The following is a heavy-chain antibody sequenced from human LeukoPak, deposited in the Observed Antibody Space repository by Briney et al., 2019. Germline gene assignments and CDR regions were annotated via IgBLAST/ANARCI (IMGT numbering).Heavy chain of an antibody. CDR2: IYYSGST. Sequence: SETLPLTCTVSGGSISSYYWSWIRQPPGKGLEWIGYIYYSGSTNYNPSLKSRVTISVDTSKNQFSLKLSSVTAADTAVYYCARGRVSLEWLLHYYGMDVWGQGTTVTVSS. D-gene: IGHD3-3*01. V-gene: IGHV4-59*08. CDR3: ARGRVSLEWLLHYYGMDV. CDR1: GGSISSYY. J-gene: IGHJ6*02.